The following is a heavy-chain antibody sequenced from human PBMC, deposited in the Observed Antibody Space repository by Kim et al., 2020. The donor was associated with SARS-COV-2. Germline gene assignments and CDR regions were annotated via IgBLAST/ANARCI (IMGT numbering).Heavy chain of an antibody. Sequence: ASVKVSCKVSGYTLTELSMHWVRQAPGKGLEWMGGFDPEDGETIYAQKFQGRVTMTEDTSTDTAYMELSSLRSEDTAVYYCATWLWDGQSGYDWLNFDYWGQGTPVTVAS. CDR1: GYTLTELS. D-gene: IGHD5-12*01. CDR3: ATWLWDGQSGYDWLNFDY. V-gene: IGHV1-24*01. CDR2: FDPEDGET. J-gene: IGHJ4*02.